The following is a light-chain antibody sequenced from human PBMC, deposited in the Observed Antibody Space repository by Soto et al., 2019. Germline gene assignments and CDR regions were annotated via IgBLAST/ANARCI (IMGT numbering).Light chain of an antibody. CDR1: QDITHF. CDR2: GAS. Sequence: DIQLTQSPTSLSASVGDRVTFTCRASQDITHFLAWYQQRPEEVPRLLIYGASTLQSGVPSRFSGSGFGTDFTLTISSLQPEDVATYYCQKYNKDSPATFGPGTKVEIK. V-gene: IGKV1-27*01. CDR3: QKYNKDSPAT. J-gene: IGKJ1*01.